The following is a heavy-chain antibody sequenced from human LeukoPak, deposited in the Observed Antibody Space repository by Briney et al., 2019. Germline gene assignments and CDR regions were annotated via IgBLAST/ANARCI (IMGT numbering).Heavy chain of an antibody. J-gene: IGHJ5*02. V-gene: IGHV3-30-3*01. D-gene: IGHD6-13*01. CDR3: ARVYSSSWYTKGRFDP. CDR2: ISYDGSNK. CDR1: GFTFSSYA. Sequence: GGSLRLSCAASGFTFSSYAMHWVRQAPGKGLEWVAVISYDGSNKYYADSVKGRFTISRDNSKNTLYLQMNSLRAEDTAVYYCARVYSSSWYTKGRFDPWGQGTLVTVSS.